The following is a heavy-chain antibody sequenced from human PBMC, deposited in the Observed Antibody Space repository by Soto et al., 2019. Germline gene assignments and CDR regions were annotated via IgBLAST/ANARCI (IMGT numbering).Heavy chain of an antibody. CDR1: GYTFTSYG. J-gene: IGHJ4*02. Sequence: GASVKFSCKASGYTFTSYGISWVRQAPGQVLECMVWISSYNGNTKYXXKLQGRVXXTTDTSTSTAXMELRXLRSDDTAVYYCARDLNPGTGDYWCQGTLVTVSS. CDR2: ISSYNGNT. D-gene: IGHD1-1*01. V-gene: IGHV1-18*01. CDR3: ARDLNPGTGDY.